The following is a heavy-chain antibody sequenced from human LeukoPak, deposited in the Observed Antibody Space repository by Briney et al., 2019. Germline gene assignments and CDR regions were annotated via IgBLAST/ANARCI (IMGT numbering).Heavy chain of an antibody. CDR1: GFTFSSYS. CDR3: AKDHSSGYYYYYGMDV. V-gene: IGHV3-21*04. CDR2: ISSSSSYI. D-gene: IGHD3-22*01. J-gene: IGHJ6*02. Sequence: GGSLRLSCAASGFTFSSYSMNWVRQAPGKGLEWVSSISSSSSYIYYADSVKGRFTISRDNAKNSLYLQMNSLRAEDTAVYYCAKDHSSGYYYYYGMDVWGQGTTVTVSS.